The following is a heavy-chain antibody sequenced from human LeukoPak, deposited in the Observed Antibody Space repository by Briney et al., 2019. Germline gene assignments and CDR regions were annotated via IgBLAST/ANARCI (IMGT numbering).Heavy chain of an antibody. D-gene: IGHD2-2*01. V-gene: IGHV4-39*01. CDR3: ARRRRNYAVDS. CDR1: GGSISSSDYY. J-gene: IGHJ5*01. CDR2: TSSSGST. Sequence: SEALSLTCIVSGGSISSSDYYWGWIRLPPGKGLEWIGSTSSSGSTYYNPSLKSRVTMSVDTSSNQFSLKLNSVTAADTAVYYCARRRRNYAVDSWGQGTLVTVSS.